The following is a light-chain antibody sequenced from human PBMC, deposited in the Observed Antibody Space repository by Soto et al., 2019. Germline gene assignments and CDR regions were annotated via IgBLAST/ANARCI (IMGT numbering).Light chain of an antibody. CDR2: KVS. J-gene: IGKJ1*01. CDR1: QSLVYSAGYAY. Sequence: DVVMTQSPLALPVTLGQPASISCRSSQSLVYSAGYAYLNSFHQSPGQSPRRRIYKVSNRDSGGPNSFRGSGPGTDYPLKISRVEAEDVEVYYCMQGTHWPPTFGRGNKVEIK. CDR3: MQGTHWPPT. V-gene: IGKV2-30*01.